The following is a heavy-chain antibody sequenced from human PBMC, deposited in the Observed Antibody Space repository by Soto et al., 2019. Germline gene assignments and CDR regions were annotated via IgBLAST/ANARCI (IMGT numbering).Heavy chain of an antibody. J-gene: IGHJ4*02. CDR3: AKDTRPIVTISYFDY. Sequence: ESGGGVVQPGRSLRLSCAASGFTFSSYGMHWVRQAPGKGLEWVAVISYDGSNKYYADSVKGRFTISRDNSKNTLYLQMNSLRAEDTAVYYCAKDTRPIVTISYFDYWGQGTLVTVSS. V-gene: IGHV3-30*18. CDR2: ISYDGSNK. D-gene: IGHD3-3*01. CDR1: GFTFSSYG.